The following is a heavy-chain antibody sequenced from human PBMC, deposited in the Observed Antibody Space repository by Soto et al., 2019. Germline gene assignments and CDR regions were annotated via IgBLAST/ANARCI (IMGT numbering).Heavy chain of an antibody. Sequence: GGSLRLSCAASGFTFSSYSMNWVRQAPGKGLEWVSSISSSSSYIYYADSVKGRFTISRDNAKNSLYLQMNSLRAEDTAVYYCARDMSIAVRVYYYYGMDVWGQGTTVTVSS. CDR3: ARDMSIAVRVYYYYGMDV. D-gene: IGHD6-6*01. V-gene: IGHV3-21*01. CDR2: ISSSSSYI. CDR1: GFTFSSYS. J-gene: IGHJ6*02.